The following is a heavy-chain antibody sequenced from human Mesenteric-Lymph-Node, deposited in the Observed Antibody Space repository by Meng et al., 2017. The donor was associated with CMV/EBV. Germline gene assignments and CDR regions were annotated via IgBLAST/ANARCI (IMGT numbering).Heavy chain of an antibody. Sequence: LRLSCTVSGGSVSSGSYYWSWIRQPPGKGLEWIGYIYYSGSTNYNPSLKSRVTISVDTSKNQFSLKLSSVTAADTAVYYCARVTANPGSGAYGDWGQGTLVTVSS. D-gene: IGHD3-10*01. CDR1: GGSVSSGSYY. CDR3: ARVTANPGSGAYGD. J-gene: IGHJ4*02. CDR2: IYYSGST. V-gene: IGHV4-61*01.